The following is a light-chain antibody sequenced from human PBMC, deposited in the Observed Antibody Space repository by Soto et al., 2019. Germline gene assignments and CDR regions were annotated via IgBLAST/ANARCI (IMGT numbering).Light chain of an antibody. V-gene: IGKV3-20*01. CDR3: QQDGTSPIT. CDR1: QTVSSY. J-gene: IGKJ5*01. CDR2: GAS. Sequence: ERATLSCRASQTVSSYLTWYQQRPGQAPRLLIYGASKRATGIPDRFSGSGSGTDFTLTISRLEPEDFALYYCQQDGTSPITFGQGTRLEIK.